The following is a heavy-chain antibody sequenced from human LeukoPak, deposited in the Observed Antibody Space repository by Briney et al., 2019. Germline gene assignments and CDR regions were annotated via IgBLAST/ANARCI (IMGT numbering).Heavy chain of an antibody. CDR2: IYYSGSS. CDR1: GGSISSYY. D-gene: IGHD3-22*01. CDR3: ARALYYYDSSGYYYFDY. V-gene: IGHV4-59*01. Sequence: SETLSLTCTVSGGSISSYYWSWIRQPPGKGLEWIGYIYYSGSSNYNPSLKSRVTISVDTSKNQFSLKLSSVTAADTAVYYCARALYYYDSSGYYYFDYWGQGTLVTVSS. J-gene: IGHJ4*02.